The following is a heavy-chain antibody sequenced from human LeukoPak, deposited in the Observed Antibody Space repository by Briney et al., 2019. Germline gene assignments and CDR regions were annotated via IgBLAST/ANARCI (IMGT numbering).Heavy chain of an antibody. CDR1: GFTFSSYG. CDR3: AKERYSSSSLFAVTPFDY. D-gene: IGHD6-13*01. Sequence: GGSLRLSCAASGFTFSSYGMHWVRQAPGKGLEWVAYIRYDGSDRYYADSVKGRFTISRDNSKNTLYLQMNSLRAEDTAVYYCAKERYSSSSLFAVTPFDYWGQGTRITVSS. V-gene: IGHV3-30*02. CDR2: IRYDGSDR. J-gene: IGHJ4*02.